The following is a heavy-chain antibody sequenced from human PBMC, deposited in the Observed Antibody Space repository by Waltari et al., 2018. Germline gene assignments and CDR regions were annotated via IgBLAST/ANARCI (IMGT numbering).Heavy chain of an antibody. V-gene: IGHV3-23*01. D-gene: IGHD3-22*01. J-gene: IGHJ4*02. CDR3: ANRPGDSSGYSPDY. CDR2: ISGSGSST. CDR1: GFTFSSYA. Sequence: EVQLLESGGGLVQPGGSLRLSCAASGFTFSSYAMSWVRQAPGKGLECVSTISGSGSSTYYADAVKRRFTISGDNSKNTLYLQMNGLGADDTAVYYCANRPGDSSGYSPDYWGQGTLVTVSS.